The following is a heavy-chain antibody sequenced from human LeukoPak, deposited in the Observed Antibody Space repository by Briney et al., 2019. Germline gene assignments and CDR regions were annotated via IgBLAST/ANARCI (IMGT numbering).Heavy chain of an antibody. CDR2: IGPNNGGT. D-gene: IGHD6-13*01. CDR1: GYTFTGYY. V-gene: IGHV1-2*02. CDR3: AKDSPEETAGIIQQ. J-gene: IGHJ1*01. Sequence: ALVKVSCKASGYTFTGYYIHWVRQAPGQGLEWIGWIGPNNGGTNYARKFQGRVTMTRDTSISTAYMDLNNLTSDDTAVYYCAKDSPEETAGIIQQWGQGTLVTVSS.